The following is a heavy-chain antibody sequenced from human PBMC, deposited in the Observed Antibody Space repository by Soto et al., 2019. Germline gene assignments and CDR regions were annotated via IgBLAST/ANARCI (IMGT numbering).Heavy chain of an antibody. CDR3: ARHGSRSYYNNWFDP. V-gene: IGHV4-34*01. D-gene: IGHD3-10*01. Sequence: PSETLSLTCAVYGGSFSGYYWSWIRQPPGKGLEWIGEINHSGNTNYNPSLKSRVTISVDTSKNQFSLKLSSVTAADTAVYYCARHGSRSYYNNWFDPWSQGTLVTVSS. J-gene: IGHJ5*02. CDR1: GGSFSGYY. CDR2: INHSGNT.